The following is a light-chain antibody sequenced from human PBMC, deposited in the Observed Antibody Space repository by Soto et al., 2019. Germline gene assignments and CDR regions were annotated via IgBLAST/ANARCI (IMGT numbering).Light chain of an antibody. CDR3: SSYTSSSFVV. CDR1: SSDVGGYNL. Sequence: QSALTQPASVSGSPGQSITISCTGTSSDVGGYNLVSWYQQHPGEAPKLMSYEVSNRPSGVSNRFSGSKSGNTASLTISGLQADDEGDYYCSSYTSSSFVVFGGGTKPTVL. CDR2: EVS. V-gene: IGLV2-14*01. J-gene: IGLJ2*01.